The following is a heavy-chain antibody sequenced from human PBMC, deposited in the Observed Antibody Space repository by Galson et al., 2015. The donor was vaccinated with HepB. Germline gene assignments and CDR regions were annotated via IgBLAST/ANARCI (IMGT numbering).Heavy chain of an antibody. V-gene: IGHV5-51*01. CDR2: IYPGDSDT. D-gene: IGHD3-22*01. J-gene: IGHJ6*02. CDR3: ARQTGRYYYDRPGGMDV. CDR1: GYSFTSYW. Sequence: QSRAEVTKPGESLKISCKGSGYSFTSYWIGWVRQMPGKGLEWMGIIYPGDSDTRYSPSFQGQVTSSADKSISTAYLQWSSLKASDTAMYYCARQTGRYYYDRPGGMDVWGQGTTVTVSS.